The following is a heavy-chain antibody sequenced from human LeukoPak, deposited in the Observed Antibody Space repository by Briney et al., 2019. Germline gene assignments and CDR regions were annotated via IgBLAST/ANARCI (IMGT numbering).Heavy chain of an antibody. J-gene: IGHJ5*02. D-gene: IGHD3-10*01. CDR2: IKQDGSEK. CDR1: GFTFSTYW. CDR3: ARDYCCSGSSVDR. Sequence: PGGSLRLSCAASGFTFSTYWLTWVRHAPGKGLERVANIKQDGSEKHYVDSVKGRFTISRDNGKNSLYLQMDSLRAEDTAVYFCARDYCCSGSSVDRWGQGTLVTVSS. V-gene: IGHV3-7*05.